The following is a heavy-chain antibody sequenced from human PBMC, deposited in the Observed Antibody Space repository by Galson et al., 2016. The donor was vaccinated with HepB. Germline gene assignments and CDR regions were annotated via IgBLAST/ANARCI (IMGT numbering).Heavy chain of an antibody. Sequence: SVKVSCKVSGYTLTELSMHWVRQAPGKGLEWMGGFDPEYGETIYAQKFQGRVTMTEDTPTDTAYMELSSLRSEDTAVYYCASKDIVVVVAALDFDYWGQGTPVTVAT. D-gene: IGHD2-15*01. V-gene: IGHV1-24*01. J-gene: IGHJ4*02. CDR2: FDPEYGET. CDR1: GYTLTELS. CDR3: ASKDIVVVVAALDFDY.